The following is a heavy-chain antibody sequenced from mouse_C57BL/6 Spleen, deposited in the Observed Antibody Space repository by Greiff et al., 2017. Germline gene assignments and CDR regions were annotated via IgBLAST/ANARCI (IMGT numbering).Heavy chain of an antibody. J-gene: IGHJ2*01. Sequence: QVQLQQPGAELVKPGASVKMSCKASGYTFTSYWITWVKQRPGQGLEWIGDIYPGSGSTNYNEKFKSKATLTVETSSSTAYMQLSSLTSEDSAVYYCAAYDYEHYFDYWGQGTTLTVSS. CDR1: GYTFTSYW. V-gene: IGHV1-55*01. CDR2: IYPGSGST. D-gene: IGHD2-4*01. CDR3: AAYDYEHYFDY.